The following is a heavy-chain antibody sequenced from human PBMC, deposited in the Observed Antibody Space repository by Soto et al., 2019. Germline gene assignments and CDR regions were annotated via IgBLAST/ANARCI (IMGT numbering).Heavy chain of an antibody. J-gene: IGHJ4*02. Sequence: SETLSLTCTVSGGSISSGGYYWSWIRQHPGKGLEWIGYIYYSGSTYYNPSLKSRVTISVDTSKNQFSLKLSSVTAADTAVYYCARGYYGSGSYYLSGYWGQGTLVTVSS. D-gene: IGHD3-10*01. CDR3: ARGYYGSGSYYLSGY. CDR2: IYYSGST. CDR1: GGSISSGGYY. V-gene: IGHV4-31*03.